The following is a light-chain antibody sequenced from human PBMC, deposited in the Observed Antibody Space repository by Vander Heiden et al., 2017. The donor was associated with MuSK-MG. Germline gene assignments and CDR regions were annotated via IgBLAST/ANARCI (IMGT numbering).Light chain of an antibody. CDR3: CSYSSTSNVV. J-gene: IGLJ2*01. CDR2: EVS. CDR1: SPDVGDFNR. Sequence: QSALTQPPPVSGSPGQSVTIPCTGTSPDVGDFNRVSWYQQPPGTAPKLMIYEVSKRPSGVPDRFSGSKSGNTASLTISELQAEDEADYYCCSYSSTSNVVFGGGTKLTVL. V-gene: IGLV2-18*02.